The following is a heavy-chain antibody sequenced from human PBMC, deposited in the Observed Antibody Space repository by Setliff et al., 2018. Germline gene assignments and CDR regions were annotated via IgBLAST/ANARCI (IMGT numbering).Heavy chain of an antibody. D-gene: IGHD3-10*01. J-gene: IGHJ6*02. CDR1: GGTFSSYA. V-gene: IGHV1-69*10. CDR2: IIPILGIA. Sequence: GPSVKVSCKASGGTFSSYAISCVRQAPGQGLEWMGGIIPILGIANYAQKFQGRVTITADTSTNTAYMGLRSLKSDDTAVYYCARLITVDPGKGDSYYYCGLDVWGRGTTVTVSS. CDR3: ARLITVDPGKGDSYYYCGLDV.